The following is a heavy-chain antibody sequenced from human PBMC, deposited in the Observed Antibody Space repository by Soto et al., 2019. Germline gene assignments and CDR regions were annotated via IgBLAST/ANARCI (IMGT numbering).Heavy chain of an antibody. V-gene: IGHV3-74*01. Sequence: EVQLVESGGDLVQRGGSLRLSCAASGFPFSSYWMHWVRHTPGKGLDWVARISGDGVTTYYADSVTGRFPVSRDNAKNPLSLQISGLRAEDTAVYYCAREYYGLLTGYYTDYWGQGTLVSVSS. CDR2: ISGDGVTT. J-gene: IGHJ4*02. CDR3: AREYYGLLTGYYTDY. D-gene: IGHD3-9*01. CDR1: GFPFSSYW.